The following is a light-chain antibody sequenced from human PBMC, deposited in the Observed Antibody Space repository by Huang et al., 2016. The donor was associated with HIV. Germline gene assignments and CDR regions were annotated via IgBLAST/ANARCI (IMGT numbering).Light chain of an antibody. CDR2: AAS. CDR3: QQTYRSLLT. J-gene: IGKJ3*01. CDR1: QAISTY. V-gene: IGKV1-39*01. Sequence: DIQMTQSPSSLSASVGDRVTITCRASQAISTYLNWYQHKPGKAPNLLIYAASTLQSGVPSRFVGSGSGTEFTLTISDLQSEDFATYYCQQTYRSLLTFGPGTKVDIK.